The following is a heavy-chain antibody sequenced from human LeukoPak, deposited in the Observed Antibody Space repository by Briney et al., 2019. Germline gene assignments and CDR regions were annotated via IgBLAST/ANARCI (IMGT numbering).Heavy chain of an antibody. CDR1: IESFSGYH. J-gene: IGHJ5*02. Sequence: SETLSLTCAVYIESFSGYHWNWIRQTPGKGLEWIGGISDSGTTNINPSLRRRVSLSIDTSKNQFTLDMRSMTAADTGVYYCARGQGVTLIKVGKNWFDPWSQGTPVIVSP. CDR3: ARGQGVTLIKVGKNWFDP. D-gene: IGHD3-22*01. V-gene: IGHV4-34*01. CDR2: ISDSGTT.